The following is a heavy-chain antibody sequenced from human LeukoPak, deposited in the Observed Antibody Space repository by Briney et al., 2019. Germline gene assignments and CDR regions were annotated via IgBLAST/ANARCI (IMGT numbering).Heavy chain of an antibody. CDR2: ISTSGRHT. Sequence: PRGSLRLSCAASGFNLSDYYMSWIRQAPGKGLQWVSYISTSGRHTNYADSVKGRLTISRDNAKNSLFLQMNSLRAEDTAVYYCARGYCSGGSCLAFDYWGQGTLVTVSS. CDR3: ARGYCSGGSCLAFDY. CDR1: GFNLSDYY. J-gene: IGHJ4*02. V-gene: IGHV3-11*06. D-gene: IGHD2-15*01.